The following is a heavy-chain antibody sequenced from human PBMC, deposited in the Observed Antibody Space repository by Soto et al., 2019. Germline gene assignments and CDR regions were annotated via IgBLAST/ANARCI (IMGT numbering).Heavy chain of an antibody. CDR3: AKERLRNYYDSSGMDY. D-gene: IGHD3-22*01. J-gene: IGHJ4*02. CDR2: ISYDGSNK. CDR1: GFTFSSYG. Sequence: VGSLRLSCAASGFTFSSYGMHWVRQAPGKGLEWVAVISYDGSNKYYADSVKGRFTISRDNSKNTLYLQMNSLRAEDTAVYYCAKERLRNYYDSSGMDYWGQGTLVTVSS. V-gene: IGHV3-30*18.